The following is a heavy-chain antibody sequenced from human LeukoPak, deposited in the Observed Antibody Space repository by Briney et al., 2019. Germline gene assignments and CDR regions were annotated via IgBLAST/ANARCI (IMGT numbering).Heavy chain of an antibody. D-gene: IGHD7-27*01. CDR3: ARDKMTGDSYFDY. J-gene: IGHJ4*02. CDR2: IKQDGSEK. Sequence: GGSLRLSCAASGFTFSSYWMTWVRQAPGKGLEWVAHIKQDGSEKNYADSVKGRFTISRDNAKNSLLLQMDGLRAEDTAVYYCARDKMTGDSYFDYWGQGILVTVSS. CDR1: GFTFSSYW. V-gene: IGHV3-7*01.